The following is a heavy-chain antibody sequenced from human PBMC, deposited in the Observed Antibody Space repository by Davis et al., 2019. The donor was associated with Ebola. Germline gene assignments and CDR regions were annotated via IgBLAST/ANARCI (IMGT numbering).Heavy chain of an antibody. V-gene: IGHV3-66*02. Sequence: GGSLRLSCAASGFTFSSYWMSWVRQAPGKGLEWVSVIYSGGSTYYADSVKGRFTISRHNSKNTLYLQMNSLRAEDTAVYYCARLDIVATITGYYYYGMDVWGQGTTVTVSS. D-gene: IGHD5-12*01. J-gene: IGHJ6*02. CDR2: IYSGGST. CDR1: GFTFSSYW. CDR3: ARLDIVATITGYYYYGMDV.